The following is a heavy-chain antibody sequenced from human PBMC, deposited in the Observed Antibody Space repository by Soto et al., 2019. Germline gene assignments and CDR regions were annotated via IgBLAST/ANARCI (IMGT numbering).Heavy chain of an antibody. V-gene: IGHV3-23*01. CDR1: GFTFKNFA. CDR2: IGGSGSSA. Sequence: GGSLRLSCVASGFTFKNFAMTWVRQAPGKGMEWVSAIGGSGSSANYADSVKGRFTISRDNSKNTLYLQMNSLRAEDTAVYYCAKDREGAVAGSYGMDVWGQGTTVTVSS. D-gene: IGHD6-19*01. J-gene: IGHJ6*02. CDR3: AKDREGAVAGSYGMDV.